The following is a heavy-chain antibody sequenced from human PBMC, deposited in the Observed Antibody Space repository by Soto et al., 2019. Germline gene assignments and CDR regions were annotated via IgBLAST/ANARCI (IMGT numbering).Heavy chain of an antibody. J-gene: IGHJ4*02. CDR1: IASRFTLSNYA. CDR2: LVGSGDFT. D-gene: IGHD2-8*01. V-gene: IGHV3-23*01. Sequence: PGGSLRLSCAASIASRFTLSNYAMSWVRQAPGKGLEWVSALVGSGDFTYYADAVKGRFTISRDNSKNTLFLQMNSLRAEVTALYYCATLARTKDFDYWGQGTLVTVSS. CDR3: ATLARTKDFDY.